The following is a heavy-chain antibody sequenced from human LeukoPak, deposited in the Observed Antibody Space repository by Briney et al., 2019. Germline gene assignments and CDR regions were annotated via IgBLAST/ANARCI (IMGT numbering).Heavy chain of an antibody. CDR1: GFDVSTMW. CDR3: AKDLHNYGLDV. CDR2: LASDDRT. J-gene: IGHJ6*02. V-gene: IGHV3-66*02. Sequence: GGSLRLSCAASGFDVSTMWMIWVRQAPGKGLEWLSVLASDDRTHYADSVKGRFTISRDNLKNTIYLQMRSLRVENTALYYCAKDLHNYGLDVWGQGTTVTVSS.